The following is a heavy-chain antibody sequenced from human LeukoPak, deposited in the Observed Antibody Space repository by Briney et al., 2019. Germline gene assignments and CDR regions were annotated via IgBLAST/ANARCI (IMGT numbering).Heavy chain of an antibody. CDR3: ARGSAWYLVY. D-gene: IGHD3-10*01. Sequence: PGGSLRLSCAASGFTVSSTYMNWVRQAPGKGLEWGSVIYSGGSTYYAVSVKGRFTISRDNPKNTVYLQMNSLRAEDTAVYYCARGSAWYLVYWGQGTLVTVSS. V-gene: IGHV3-66*01. CDR2: IYSGGST. CDR1: GFTVSSTY. J-gene: IGHJ4*02.